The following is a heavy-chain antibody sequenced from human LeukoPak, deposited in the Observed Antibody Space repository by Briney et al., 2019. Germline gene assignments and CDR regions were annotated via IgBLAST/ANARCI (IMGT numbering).Heavy chain of an antibody. CDR3: ARGYCSSTSCYGNWFDP. J-gene: IGHJ5*02. V-gene: IGHV1-46*01. CDR2: INPSGGST. Sequence: ASVKVSCKASGYTFTSYYMHWVRQAPGQGLEWMGIINPSGGSTSYAQKFQGRVTMTRDTSTSTVYMELSSLRSEDTAVYYCARGYCSSTSCYGNWFDPWGQGTLVTVSS. D-gene: IGHD2-2*01. CDR1: GYTFTSYY.